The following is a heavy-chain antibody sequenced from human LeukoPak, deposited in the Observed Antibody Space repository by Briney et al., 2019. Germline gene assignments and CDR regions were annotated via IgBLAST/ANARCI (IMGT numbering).Heavy chain of an antibody. CDR2: IKQDGSEK. V-gene: IGHV3-7*01. J-gene: IGHJ6*02. CDR1: GVTFSGDT. Sequence: GGSLRLSCAASGVTFSGDTISWVRQTPAEGQGWVANIKQDGSEKYYVDSVKGRFTISRDNAKNSLYLQMNSLRAEDTAVYYCARAKGSYYYGMDVWGQGTTVTVSS. CDR3: ARAKGSYYYGMDV.